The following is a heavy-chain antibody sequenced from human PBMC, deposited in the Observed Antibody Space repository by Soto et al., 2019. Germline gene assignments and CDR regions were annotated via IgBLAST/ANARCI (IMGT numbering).Heavy chain of an antibody. D-gene: IGHD3-3*01. V-gene: IGHV1-18*01. J-gene: IGHJ4*02. CDR1: GYTFTSYG. CDR2: ISAYNGNT. CDR3: ARGPPYDFWSGYPSNYYFDY. Sequence: QVQLVQSGAEVKKPGASVKVSCKASGYTFTSYGISWVRQAPGQGLEWMGWISAYNGNTNYAQKLQGRVTMTTDTSTSTAYMELRSLRSDDTAVYYCARGPPYDFWSGYPSNYYFDYWGQGNLVTVSS.